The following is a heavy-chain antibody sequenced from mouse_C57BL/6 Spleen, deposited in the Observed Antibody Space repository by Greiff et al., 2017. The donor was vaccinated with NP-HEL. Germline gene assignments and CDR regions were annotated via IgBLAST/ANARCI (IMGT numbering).Heavy chain of an antibody. CDR1: GFNFSSYA. CDR3: ARAGYDYVGAWFAY. CDR2: ISDGGSYT. D-gene: IGHD2-4*01. Sequence: EVQLVESGGGLVKPGGSLKLSCAASGFNFSSYAMSWVRQTPEKRLEWVATISDGGSYTYYPDNVQGRFTISRDNAKNNLYLQMSHLKSEDTAMYYCARAGYDYVGAWFAYWGQGTLVTVSA. J-gene: IGHJ3*01. V-gene: IGHV5-4*01.